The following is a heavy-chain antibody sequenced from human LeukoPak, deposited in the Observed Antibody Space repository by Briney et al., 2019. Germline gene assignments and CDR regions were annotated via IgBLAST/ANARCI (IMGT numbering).Heavy chain of an antibody. CDR2: FDPEDGET. D-gene: IGHD3-22*01. Sequence: ASVKVSCKVSGYTLTELSMHWVRQAPGKGLEWMGGFDPEDGETIYAQKFQGRVTTTEDTSTDTAYMELSSLRSEDTAVYYCATDVLGYYYDSSGEGDFDYWGQGTLVTVSS. CDR3: ATDVLGYYYDSSGEGDFDY. CDR1: GYTLTELS. V-gene: IGHV1-24*01. J-gene: IGHJ4*02.